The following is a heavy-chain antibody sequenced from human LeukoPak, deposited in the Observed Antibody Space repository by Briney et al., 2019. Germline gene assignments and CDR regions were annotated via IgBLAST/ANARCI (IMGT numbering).Heavy chain of an antibody. Sequence: GASVKVSCKASGYTFTSYGISWVRQAPGQGLEWMGWISGYNGNTNYAQNLQGRVTMTTDTSTSTAYMELRSLRSDDTAVYYCARMSTGYTSGWYPTDFDYWGQGTLVTVSP. D-gene: IGHD6-19*01. J-gene: IGHJ4*02. CDR2: ISGYNGNT. CDR1: GYTFTSYG. CDR3: ARMSTGYTSGWYPTDFDY. V-gene: IGHV1-18*01.